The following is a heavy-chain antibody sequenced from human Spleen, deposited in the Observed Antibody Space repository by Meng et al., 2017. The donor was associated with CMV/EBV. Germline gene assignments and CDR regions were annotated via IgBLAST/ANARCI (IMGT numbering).Heavy chain of an antibody. D-gene: IGHD6-6*01. CDR3: ARLYSSSYSSIDY. Sequence: SETLSLTCTVSGGSISSSSYYWGWIRQPPEKGLEWIGNIYFSGNTYYNPSLKSRVNISVDTSKNHFSLKLSSVTAADTAVYYCARLYSSSYSSIDYWGQGTLVTVSS. CDR2: IYFSGNT. V-gene: IGHV4-39*02. CDR1: GGSISSSSYY. J-gene: IGHJ4*02.